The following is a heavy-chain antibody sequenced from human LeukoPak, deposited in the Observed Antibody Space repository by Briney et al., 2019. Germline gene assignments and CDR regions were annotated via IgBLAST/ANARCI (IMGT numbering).Heavy chain of an antibody. V-gene: IGHV3-48*03. CDR2: ISSSGSTI. CDR1: GFTFSSHE. J-gene: IGHJ4*02. Sequence: GGSLRLSCAASGFTFSSHEMNWVRQAPGKGLEWVSYISSSGSTIYYADSVKGRFTISRDNAKNSLYLQMNSLRAEDTAVYYCARELRLGELSQNFDYWGQGTLVTVSS. CDR3: ARELRLGELSQNFDY. D-gene: IGHD3-16*02.